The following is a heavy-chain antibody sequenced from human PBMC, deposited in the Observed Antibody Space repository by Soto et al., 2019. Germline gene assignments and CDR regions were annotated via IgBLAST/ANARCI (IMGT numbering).Heavy chain of an antibody. CDR2: IWYDGSNK. CDR3: ARDGEYYDFWSGQLPTAYYYYGMDV. D-gene: IGHD3-3*01. V-gene: IGHV3-33*01. CDR1: GFTFSSYG. Sequence: GGSLRLSCAASGFTFSSYGMHWVRQAPGKGLEWVAVIWYDGSNKYYADSVKGRFTISRDNSKNTLYLQMNSLRAEDTAVYYCARDGEYYDFWSGQLPTAYYYYGMDVWGQGTTVTVSS. J-gene: IGHJ6*02.